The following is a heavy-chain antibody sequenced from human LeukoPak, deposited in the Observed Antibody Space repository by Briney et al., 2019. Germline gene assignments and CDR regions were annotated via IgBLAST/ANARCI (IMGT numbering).Heavy chain of an antibody. CDR1: GYTFTGYY. CDR2: INPNSGGT. Sequence: ASVKVSCKASGYTFTGYYMHWVRQAPGQGLEWMGWINPNSGGTNYAQKLQGRVTMTTDTSTSTAYMELRSLRSDDTAVYYCARPIPNWNDLYYFDYWGQGTLVTVSS. V-gene: IGHV1-2*02. CDR3: ARPIPNWNDLYYFDY. J-gene: IGHJ4*02. D-gene: IGHD1-1*01.